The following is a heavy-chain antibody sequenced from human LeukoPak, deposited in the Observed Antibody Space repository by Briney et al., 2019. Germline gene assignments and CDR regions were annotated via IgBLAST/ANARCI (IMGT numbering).Heavy chain of an antibody. Sequence: GGSLRLSCAASGFTFSSYWMSWVRQAPGRGLEWVANIRPDGSEKYYVDSVRGRFTISRDNAKNSLYLQMNSLRAEDTAVYYCARPNGYRTGYYYDLTWDYWGQGTLVTVPS. CDR1: GFTFSSYW. V-gene: IGHV3-7*04. D-gene: IGHD3-22*01. CDR2: IRPDGSEK. J-gene: IGHJ4*02. CDR3: ARPNGYRTGYYYDLTWDY.